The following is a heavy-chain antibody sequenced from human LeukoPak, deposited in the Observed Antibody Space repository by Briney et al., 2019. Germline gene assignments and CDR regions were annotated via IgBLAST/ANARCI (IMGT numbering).Heavy chain of an antibody. V-gene: IGHV3-21*01. J-gene: IGHJ4*02. D-gene: IGHD7-27*01. CDR2: ISSSSSYI. CDR1: GFTFSSYS. CDR3: ARDRATGEIDY. Sequence: GGSLRLSCAASGFTFSSYSMNWVRQAPGKGLEWVSSISSSSSYIHYADSVKGRFTISRDNAKNSLYLQMNSLRAEDTAVYYCARDRATGEIDYWGQGTLVTVSS.